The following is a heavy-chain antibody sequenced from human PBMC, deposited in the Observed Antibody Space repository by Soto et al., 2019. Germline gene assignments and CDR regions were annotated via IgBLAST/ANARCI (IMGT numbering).Heavy chain of an antibody. CDR3: ARKTGYEVFDF. J-gene: IGHJ4*02. D-gene: IGHD5-12*01. V-gene: IGHV4-31*11. Sequence: TRSLTGAVSRLAFRTGRCYLSSIRYRPGKGLEWIGYIYDSGNTRYNPSLTSRVAVSLDTSKKQFFLMLTSVTAADTAVYYCARKTGYEVFDFWGQGTLVTVSS. CDR2: IYDSGNT. CDR1: RLAFRTGRCY.